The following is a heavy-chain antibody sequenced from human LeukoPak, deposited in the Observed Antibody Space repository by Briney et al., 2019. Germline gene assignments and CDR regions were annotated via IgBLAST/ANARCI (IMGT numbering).Heavy chain of an antibody. CDR2: ISACNGNT. Sequence: GASVKVSCKASGYTFTSYGISWVRQAPGQGLEWMGWISACNGNTNYAQKLQGRVTMTTDTSTSTAYMELRSLRSDDTAVYYCARDVPDYGSGSYFAYYYYYYMDVWGKGTTVTVSS. V-gene: IGHV1-18*01. D-gene: IGHD3-10*01. CDR1: GYTFTSYG. CDR3: ARDVPDYGSGSYFAYYYYYYMDV. J-gene: IGHJ6*03.